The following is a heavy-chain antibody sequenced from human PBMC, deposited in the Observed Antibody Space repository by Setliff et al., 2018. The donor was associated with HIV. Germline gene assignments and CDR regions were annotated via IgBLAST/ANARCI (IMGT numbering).Heavy chain of an antibody. J-gene: IGHJ4*02. Sequence: SETLSLTCAVYGGSFSGYYCSWIRQPPGKGLEWIGEINQSGSADYNPSLKSRVTISIDKSKKQFSLKLSSVTAADTAVYYCARRPYTALVPFDYWGQGTLVTVSS. V-gene: IGHV4-34*01. D-gene: IGHD5-18*01. CDR1: GGSFSGYY. CDR2: INQSGSA. CDR3: ARRPYTALVPFDY.